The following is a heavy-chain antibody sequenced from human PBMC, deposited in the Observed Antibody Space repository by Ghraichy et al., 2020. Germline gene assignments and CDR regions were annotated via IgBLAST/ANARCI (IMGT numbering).Heavy chain of an antibody. CDR1: GYTFTGYY. Sequence: ASVKVSCKASGYTFTGYYMHWVRQAPGQGLEWMGWINPNSGGTNYAQKFQGRVTMTRDTSISTAYMELSRLRSDDTAVYYCARDRRSIFWSGYYRDAFDIWGQGTMVTVSS. CDR2: INPNSGGT. V-gene: IGHV1-2*02. D-gene: IGHD3-3*01. J-gene: IGHJ3*02. CDR3: ARDRRSIFWSGYYRDAFDI.